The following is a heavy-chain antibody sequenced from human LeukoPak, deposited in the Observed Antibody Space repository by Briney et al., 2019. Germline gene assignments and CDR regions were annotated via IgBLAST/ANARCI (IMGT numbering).Heavy chain of an antibody. CDR1: GFSFSGYG. CDR2: ISYDGSNQ. J-gene: IGHJ6*02. D-gene: IGHD2-2*01. V-gene: IGHV3-30*18. Sequence: GTSLRLSCVASGFSFSGYGIHWGRQAPGKGLEWVAFISYDGSNQYYTDSVKGRSTISRDNSKNTLFLQMNSLRPEDTAIYYCAKDWRWHQPIYGMNVWGQGTTVTVSS. CDR3: AKDWRWHQPIYGMNV.